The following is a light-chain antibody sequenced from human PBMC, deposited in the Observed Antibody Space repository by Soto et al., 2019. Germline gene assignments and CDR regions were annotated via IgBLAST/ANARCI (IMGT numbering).Light chain of an antibody. CDR1: SPDVGAYNL. Sequence: QSALTQPGSVSGSPGQSITISCSGTSPDVGAYNLVSWYQQRPGKAPKLLIYEVRNRPSGLSYRFSGSKSGNTASLTISSLLPEDEADYFCSSFSSRNTLVFGGGTKLTVL. CDR2: EVR. V-gene: IGLV2-14*01. CDR3: SSFSSRNTLV. J-gene: IGLJ2*01.